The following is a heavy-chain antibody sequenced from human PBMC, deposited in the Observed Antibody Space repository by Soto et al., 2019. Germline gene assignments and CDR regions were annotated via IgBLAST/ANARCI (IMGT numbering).Heavy chain of an antibody. V-gene: IGHV3-23*01. Sequence: EVQLLESGGDLVQPGGSLRISCAASGFTFSSYAMSWVRQAPGKGLEWVSGISGSGDGTYYADSVKGRFTISRDNSKKTLYLQMDSLRAEDTAVYYCAKRYCSSTSFYTIQMDVWGQGTTVTVSS. CDR1: GFTFSSYA. J-gene: IGHJ6*02. CDR3: AKRYCSSTSFYTIQMDV. CDR2: ISGSGDGT. D-gene: IGHD2-2*02.